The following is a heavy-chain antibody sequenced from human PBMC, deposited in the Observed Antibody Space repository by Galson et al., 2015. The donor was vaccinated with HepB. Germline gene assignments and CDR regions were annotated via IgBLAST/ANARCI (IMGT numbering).Heavy chain of an antibody. CDR2: INHSRRT. CDR3: AREHTSLFRGLTLGGYFDF. V-gene: IGHV4-34*01. CDR1: GGSFNDYY. J-gene: IGHJ2*01. D-gene: IGHD3-10*01. Sequence: ETLSLTCAVYGGSFNDYYWNWIRQPPGKGLEWIGEINHSRRTTYNPSLKSRVTISVDTSKNQFSLRLSSVTAADTAVYYCAREHTSLFRGLTLGGYFDFWGRGTLVTVSS.